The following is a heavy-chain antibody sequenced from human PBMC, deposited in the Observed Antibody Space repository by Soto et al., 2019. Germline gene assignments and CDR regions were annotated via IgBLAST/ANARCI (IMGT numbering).Heavy chain of an antibody. CDR3: ARQFSVYGDYGRYFDF. CDR2: ISDSGST. J-gene: IGHJ4*02. Sequence: SGTPSLTCPVSGGSLSSYFLCWVRPPPGRGLEWIGYISDSGSTNYKTSLKSRVTISVDTSKNQFSLKLSSVTAADTAVYYCARQFSVYGDYGRYFDFWGQGTLVTVSS. V-gene: IGHV4-59*08. D-gene: IGHD4-17*01. CDR1: GGSLSSYF.